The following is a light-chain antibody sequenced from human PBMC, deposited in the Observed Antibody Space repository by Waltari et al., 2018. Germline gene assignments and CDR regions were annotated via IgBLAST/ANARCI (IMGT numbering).Light chain of an antibody. Sequence: QLVLTQSPSASASLGASVKVTCTLSSWHTSYAIAWHQQQPEKGPRYVMKINSDGSHSKGDGIPDRFSGSSSGAERYLTISSLQSEDDADYYCQTWDTGILVFGGGTKLTVL. CDR2: INSDGSH. J-gene: IGLJ3*02. V-gene: IGLV4-69*01. CDR3: QTWDTGILV. CDR1: SWHTSYA.